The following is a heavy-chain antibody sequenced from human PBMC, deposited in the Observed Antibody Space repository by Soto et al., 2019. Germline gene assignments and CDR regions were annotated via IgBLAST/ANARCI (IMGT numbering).Heavy chain of an antibody. D-gene: IGHD6-13*01. J-gene: IGHJ3*02. CDR1: GFTFSSYA. CDR2: ISGSGGST. CDR3: ANPGGEQQLDPVAFDI. V-gene: IGHV3-23*01. Sequence: GGSLRLSCAASGFTFSSYAMSWFRQAPGKGLEWVSAISGSGGSTYYADSVKGRFTISRDNSKNTLYLQMNSLRAEDTAVYYCANPGGEQQLDPVAFDIWGQGTMVTVSS.